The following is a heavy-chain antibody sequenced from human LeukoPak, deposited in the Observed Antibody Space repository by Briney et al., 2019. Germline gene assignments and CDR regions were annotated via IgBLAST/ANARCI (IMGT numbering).Heavy chain of an antibody. V-gene: IGHV1-2*02. D-gene: IGHD2-2*01. Sequence: ASVKVSCTASGYTFTGYYMHWVRQAPGQGLEWMGWINPNSGGTNYAQKFQGRVTMTRDTSISTAYMELTRLRSDDTAVYYCAREEAYCSSPSCHLDYWGQGTLVTVSS. CDR1: GYTFTGYY. CDR2: INPNSGGT. CDR3: AREEAYCSSPSCHLDY. J-gene: IGHJ4*02.